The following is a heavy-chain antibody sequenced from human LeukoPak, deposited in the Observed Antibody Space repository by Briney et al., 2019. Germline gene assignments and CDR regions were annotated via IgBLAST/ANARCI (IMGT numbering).Heavy chain of an antibody. Sequence: GASVKVSCKASGYTFTSYGISWVRQAPGQGLEWMGWISAYNGNTNYAQKLQGRVTMTTDTSTSTAYMELRSLRSDDTAVYYCARDRRLSGIAAAGTGYWGQGALVTVSS. D-gene: IGHD6-13*01. CDR3: ARDRRLSGIAAAGTGY. CDR2: ISAYNGNT. V-gene: IGHV1-18*01. CDR1: GYTFTSYG. J-gene: IGHJ4*02.